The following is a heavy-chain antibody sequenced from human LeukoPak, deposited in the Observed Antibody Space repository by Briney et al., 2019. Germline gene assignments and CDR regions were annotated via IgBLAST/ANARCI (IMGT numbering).Heavy chain of an antibody. Sequence: SQTLSLTCAVYGGSFSGYYWGWIRQPPGKGLEWIGSIYHTGSTYYNPSLKSRVTISVDTSKNQFSLKLSSVTAADTAVYYCAXDGSVMYDFWSGYYQGGGAFDIWGQGTMVTVSS. D-gene: IGHD3-3*01. CDR2: IYHTGST. CDR3: AXDGSVMYDFWSGYYQGGGAFDI. J-gene: IGHJ3*02. V-gene: IGHV4-34*01. CDR1: GGSFSGYY.